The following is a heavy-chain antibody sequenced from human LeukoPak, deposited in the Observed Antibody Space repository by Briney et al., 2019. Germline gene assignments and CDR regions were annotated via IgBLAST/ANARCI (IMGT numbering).Heavy chain of an antibody. Sequence: ASAKVSRKASGYTFTGYYMHWVRQAPGQGLEWMGWINPNSGGTNYAQKFQGRVTMTRDTSISTAYMELSRLRSDDTAVYYCAREADSGYESGDYWGQGTLVTVSS. J-gene: IGHJ4*02. CDR3: AREADSGYESGDY. CDR2: INPNSGGT. D-gene: IGHD5-12*01. CDR1: GYTFTGYY. V-gene: IGHV1-2*02.